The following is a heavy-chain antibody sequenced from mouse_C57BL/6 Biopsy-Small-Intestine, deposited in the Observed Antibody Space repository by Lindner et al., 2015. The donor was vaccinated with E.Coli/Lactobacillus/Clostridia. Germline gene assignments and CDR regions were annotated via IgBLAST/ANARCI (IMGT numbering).Heavy chain of an antibody. CDR2: IDPYNGAT. J-gene: IGHJ2*01. V-gene: IGHV1S135*01. CDR1: GYPFTRYN. CDR3: ARSAYYSNSYYFDY. D-gene: IGHD2-5*01. Sequence: VQLQESGPELVKPGASVMMSCKASGYPFTRYNMHWVKQSHGKSLEWIGYIDPYNGATSYNQNFNDKATLTVDSSSSTVYMQLNSLTSEDSAVYYCARSAYYSNSYYFDYWGQGTTLTVSS.